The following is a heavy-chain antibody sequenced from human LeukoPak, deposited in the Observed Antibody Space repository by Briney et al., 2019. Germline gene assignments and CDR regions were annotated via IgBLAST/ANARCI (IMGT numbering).Heavy chain of an antibody. J-gene: IGHJ5*02. Sequence: GGSLRLSCAASGFSFSVFWMHWVRQVPGKGLEWVSGINWNGGSTGYADSVKGRFTISRDNAKNSLYLQMNSLRAEDTALYYCARGGIRFDPWGQGTLVTVSS. CDR1: GFSFSVFW. D-gene: IGHD3-16*01. V-gene: IGHV3-20*04. CDR3: ARGGIRFDP. CDR2: INWNGGST.